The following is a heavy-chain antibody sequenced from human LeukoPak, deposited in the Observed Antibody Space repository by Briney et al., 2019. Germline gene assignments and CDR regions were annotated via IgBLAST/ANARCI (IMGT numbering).Heavy chain of an antibody. CDR3: ARHEWGITNAFDI. D-gene: IGHD1-14*01. V-gene: IGHV4-61*02. CDR2: IYTSGTT. J-gene: IGHJ3*02. Sequence: PSQTLSLTCTVSGASISSGDYYWNWIRQPAGKGLEWIGRIYTSGTTNYNPSLKSRVTISIDTSKTQFSLKLRSVTAADTAVYYCARHEWGITNAFDIWGQGTMVTVSS. CDR1: GASISSGDYY.